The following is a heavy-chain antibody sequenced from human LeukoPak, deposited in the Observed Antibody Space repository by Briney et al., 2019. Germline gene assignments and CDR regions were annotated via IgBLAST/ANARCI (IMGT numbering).Heavy chain of an antibody. V-gene: IGHV4-59*01. D-gene: IGHD3-10*01. Sequence: SETLSLTCTVSGGSISSYYWSWIRQPPGKGLEGIGYIYYSGSTNYNPSLKSRVTISVDPSKNQFSLKLSSVTAADTAVYYCARGRLLWFGEPEGPFDYWGQGTLVTVSS. CDR2: IYYSGST. CDR1: GGSISSYY. CDR3: ARGRLLWFGEPEGPFDY. J-gene: IGHJ4*02.